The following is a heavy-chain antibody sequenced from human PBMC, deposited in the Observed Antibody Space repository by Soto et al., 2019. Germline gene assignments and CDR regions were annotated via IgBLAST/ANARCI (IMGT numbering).Heavy chain of an antibody. J-gene: IGHJ6*02. Sequence: SETLSLTCTVSGDSITNTDYYWNWIRQSPGKGLEWIGSIDYSGSTYYNPSLRSRVIISADTSKNQFSLKLRSVTAADTALYFCAGDGPYYYGMDVWGQGTTVTVSS. CDR3: AGDGPYYYGMDV. CDR1: GDSITNTDYY. V-gene: IGHV4-30-4*01. CDR2: IDYSGST.